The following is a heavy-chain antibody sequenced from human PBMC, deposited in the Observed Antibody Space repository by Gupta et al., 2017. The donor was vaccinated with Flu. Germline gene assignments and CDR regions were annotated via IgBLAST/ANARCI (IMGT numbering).Heavy chain of an antibody. D-gene: IGHD2-21*02. J-gene: IGHJ6*02. CDR1: GGAFSGSY. CDR3: ARVVVTTTDYGMDV. Sequence: QVQLQQWGAGLLKPSETLSLTCAVYGGAFSGSYWSWLRQPPGKGLEWIGEINHSGSTNYNPSLKSRVTISVDTSKNQFSLKLSSVTAADTAVYYCARVVVTTTDYGMDVWGQGTTVTVSS. V-gene: IGHV4-34*01. CDR2: INHSGST.